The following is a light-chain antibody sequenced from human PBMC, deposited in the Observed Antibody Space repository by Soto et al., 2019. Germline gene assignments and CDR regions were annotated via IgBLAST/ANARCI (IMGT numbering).Light chain of an antibody. Sequence: DIPMTPSPSSDSASVGDRVTITCQASQDISNYLNWYQQKPGRAPKLLIYNASNLEIGVPSRFSADGSGTEFTLTIRIMQPEDLSTYFCQQLHTYPLTFCGGAKVEI. V-gene: IGKV1-33*01. CDR2: NAS. CDR1: QDISNY. J-gene: IGKJ4*01. CDR3: QQLHTYPLT.